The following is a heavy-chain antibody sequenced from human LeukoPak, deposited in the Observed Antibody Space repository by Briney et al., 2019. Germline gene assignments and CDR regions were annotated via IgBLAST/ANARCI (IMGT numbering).Heavy chain of an antibody. D-gene: IGHD2-15*01. V-gene: IGHV3-23*01. CDR2: ISVGNENT. J-gene: IGHJ4*02. CDR3: AKYLTGKWSYIDC. Sequence: GGSLRLSCAASGITVSNNSMTWVRQAPGKGLEWVAGISVGNENTFYTESLKGRFTISRDNSKNTVFLEMNNLRAEDTAVYYCAKYLTGKWSYIDCWGQGTMVTVSS. CDR1: GITVSNNS.